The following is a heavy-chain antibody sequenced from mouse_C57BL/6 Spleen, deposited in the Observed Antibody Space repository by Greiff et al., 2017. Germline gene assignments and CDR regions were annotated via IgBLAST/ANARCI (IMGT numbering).Heavy chain of an antibody. V-gene: IGHV1-61*01. CDR1: GYTFTSYW. D-gene: IGHD1-1*01. Sequence: VQLQQPGAELVRPGSSVKLSCKASGYTFTSYWMDWVKQRPGQGLEWIGNLYPSDSETHYNQKFKDKATLTVDKSSSTAYMQLSSLTSEDSAVYYCARPSPIYCSSSLYAMDYWGQGTSVTVSS. CDR3: ARPSPIYCSSSLYAMDY. CDR2: LYPSDSET. J-gene: IGHJ4*01.